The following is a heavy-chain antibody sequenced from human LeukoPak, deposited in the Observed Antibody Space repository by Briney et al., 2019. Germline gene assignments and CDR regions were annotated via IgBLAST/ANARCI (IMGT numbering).Heavy chain of an antibody. CDR1: GGSISSSSYY. V-gene: IGHV4-39*07. CDR2: IYYSGST. D-gene: IGHD3-10*01. J-gene: IGHJ6*03. Sequence: SSETLSLTCTVSGGSISSSSYYWGWIRQPPGKGLEWIGSIYYSGSTYYNPSLRSRVTISLDTSKNQFSLKLSSVTAADTAVYYCARDLGGSGSYHYMDVWGKGTTVTISS. CDR3: ARDLGGSGSYHYMDV.